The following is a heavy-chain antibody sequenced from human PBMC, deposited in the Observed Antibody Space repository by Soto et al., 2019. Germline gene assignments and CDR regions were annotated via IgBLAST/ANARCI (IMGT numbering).Heavy chain of an antibody. Sequence: QVQLVESGGGVVRPGRSLRLSCVASGFSFSTYSMHWVRQAPGKGLQWVAVISYDGNNKYYADSVKGRFTISRDISKSTLYVQMNSLRAEDTAVYYCARDLLRGSYSGHYYDMDVWGQGTTVIVSS. CDR2: ISYDGNNK. CDR3: ARDLLRGSYSGHYYDMDV. D-gene: IGHD3-10*01. V-gene: IGHV3-30*03. CDR1: GFSFSTYS. J-gene: IGHJ6*02.